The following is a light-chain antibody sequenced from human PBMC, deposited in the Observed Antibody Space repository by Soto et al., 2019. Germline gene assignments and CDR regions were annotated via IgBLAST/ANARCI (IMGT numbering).Light chain of an antibody. J-gene: IGKJ5*01. CDR2: KAS. Sequence: DIPMTQSPSTLSASVGDRVTITCRASQSISSWLAWYQQKPGKAPKLLIYKASSLESGVPSRFSGSGSETEFTLTISRLQPDDFATYFCHSRCFGQGTRLEIK. V-gene: IGKV1-5*03. CDR3: HSRC. CDR1: QSISSW.